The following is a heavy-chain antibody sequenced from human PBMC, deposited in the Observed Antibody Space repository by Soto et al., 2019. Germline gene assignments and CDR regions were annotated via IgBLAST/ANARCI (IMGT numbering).Heavy chain of an antibody. V-gene: IGHV1-69*06. D-gene: IGHD3-10*02. CDR2: IIPIFGTP. CDR1: VAPLTSYA. Sequence: PVKVPFNPLVAPLTSYAISWVQHAPGQGLEWMGGIIPIFGTPNYAQKFQGRVTITADNTTSTAYMELSSLRSEDMAVYYCERVVVFVWGVMGYYYYYGMDVWGQGTTVTVSS. CDR3: ERVVVFVWGVMGYYYYYGMDV. J-gene: IGHJ6*02.